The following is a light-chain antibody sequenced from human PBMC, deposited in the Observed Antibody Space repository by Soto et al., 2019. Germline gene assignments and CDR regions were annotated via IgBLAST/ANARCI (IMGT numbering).Light chain of an antibody. CDR1: SSNVGAYNY. V-gene: IGLV2-8*01. CDR3: TSHAGTINFPYI. Sequence: QSAGTHPPSPSGSPGQSVTISCTETSSNVGAYNYVSWYQHHPGKAPKLMVYEVNKRPSGVPDRFSGSKSGNTASLTVSGLQAEDEADYYCTSHAGTINFPYIFGTGTKVTVL. J-gene: IGLJ1*01. CDR2: EVN.